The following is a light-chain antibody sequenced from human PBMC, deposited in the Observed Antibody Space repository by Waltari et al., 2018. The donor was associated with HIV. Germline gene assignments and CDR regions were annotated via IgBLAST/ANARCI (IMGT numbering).Light chain of an antibody. Sequence: QSVLTQPASVSGSPGQSITISCTGTNSDIGGHNSVAWYQQHPGKAPKLIIYDVSNRPAGVSDRFSGSKSCNTASLTISGLQAEDEADYYCKSSTTRSTPCVFGSGTKVTVL. CDR2: DVS. J-gene: IGLJ1*01. CDR3: KSSTTRSTPCV. V-gene: IGLV2-14*01. CDR1: NSDIGGHNS.